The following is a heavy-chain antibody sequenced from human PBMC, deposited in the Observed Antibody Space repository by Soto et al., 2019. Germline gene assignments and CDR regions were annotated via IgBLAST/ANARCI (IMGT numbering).Heavy chain of an antibody. Sequence: PSETLSLTCTVSGGSMSRSYWSWLRQTPGRGLEWIGYIYFTGSTNYNPSLKSRVTISVDTSKNQFSLKLTSVTAADTAVYYGARELISPSWFDSWGQGTLVTVSS. CDR2: IYFTGST. V-gene: IGHV4-59*01. D-gene: IGHD2-21*01. CDR3: ARELISPSWFDS. CDR1: GGSMSRSY. J-gene: IGHJ5*01.